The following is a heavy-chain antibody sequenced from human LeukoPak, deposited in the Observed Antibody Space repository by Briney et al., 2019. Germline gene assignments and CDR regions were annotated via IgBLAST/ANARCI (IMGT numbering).Heavy chain of an antibody. CDR1: GGSTSSYY. D-gene: IGHD4-11*01. CDR3: ARLRDDYFDP. V-gene: IGHV4-59*08. Sequence: PSETLSLTCTVSGGSTSSYYWSWIRQPPGKGLEWIGYIYYSGSTNYNPSLKSRVTISVDTSKNQFSLKLSSVTAADTAVYYCARLRDDYFDPWGQGTLVTVSS. CDR2: IYYSGST. J-gene: IGHJ5*02.